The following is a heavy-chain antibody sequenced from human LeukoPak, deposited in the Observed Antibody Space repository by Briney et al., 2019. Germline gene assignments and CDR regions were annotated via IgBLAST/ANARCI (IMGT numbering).Heavy chain of an antibody. J-gene: IGHJ4*02. D-gene: IGHD5-12*01. CDR1: GYTFTGYY. Sequence: ASVKVSCKASGYTFTGYYMHWERQAPGQGLEWMGWINPNSGGTNYAQKFQGRVTMTRDTSISTAYMELSRLRSDDTAVYYCARGGVAAILGIFYWGQGTLVTVSS. CDR2: INPNSGGT. V-gene: IGHV1-2*02. CDR3: ARGGVAAILGIFY.